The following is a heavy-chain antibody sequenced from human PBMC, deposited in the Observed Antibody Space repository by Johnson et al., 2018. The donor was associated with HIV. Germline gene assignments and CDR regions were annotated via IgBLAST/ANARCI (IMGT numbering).Heavy chain of an antibody. Sequence: VQLVESGGGLVQRGGSLRLSCSGSGFSISNYWMSWVRQAPWKGLEWVAYIKQDGSAKHYVDSVEGRFTISRDNAKNSLYLQMDSLRVEDTAVYYCARGFRSASFLW. J-gene: IGHJ2*01. CDR2: IKQDGSAK. CDR3: ARGFRSASFL. V-gene: IGHV3-7*04. D-gene: IGHD3-3*01. CDR1: GFSISNYW.